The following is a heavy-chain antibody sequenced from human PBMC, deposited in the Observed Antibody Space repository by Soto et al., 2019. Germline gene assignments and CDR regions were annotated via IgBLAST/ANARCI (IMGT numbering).Heavy chain of an antibody. Sequence: GGSLRLSCAASGFTFSDYGIHWVRQAPGKGLEWVAVLSFDGSTEYYTDSVKGRFTISRDNSKNTLYLQMSSLRAEDTAVYYCAKELGHIGYDSSAYYYNYYYGMDVWGKGTTVTVSS. D-gene: IGHD3-22*01. V-gene: IGHV3-30*18. CDR2: LSFDGSTE. J-gene: IGHJ6*04. CDR3: AKELGHIGYDSSAYYYNYYYGMDV. CDR1: GFTFSDYG.